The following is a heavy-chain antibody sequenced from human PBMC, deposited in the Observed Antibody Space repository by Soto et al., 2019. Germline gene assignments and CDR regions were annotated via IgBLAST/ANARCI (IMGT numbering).Heavy chain of an antibody. Sequence: EVQLLESGGGLVQPGGSLTLSCAASGFNFNTYGMTWVRQAPGKGLEWVSTVSGSGGGTYYADSVKGRFNISRVNSKNTMYLQMSNLRAEDTAVYFCARIGPYCGGDCYPYFDFWGLGSPVTVSS. J-gene: IGHJ4*02. CDR3: ARIGPYCGGDCYPYFDF. CDR2: VSGSGGGT. D-gene: IGHD2-21*02. CDR1: GFNFNTYG. V-gene: IGHV3-23*01.